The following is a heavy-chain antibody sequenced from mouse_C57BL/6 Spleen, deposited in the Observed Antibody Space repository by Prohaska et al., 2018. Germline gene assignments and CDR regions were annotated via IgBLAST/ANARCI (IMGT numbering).Heavy chain of an antibody. CDR1: GYTFTSYW. V-gene: IGHV1-64*01. CDR3: ARGGTAQAKFAY. J-gene: IGHJ3*01. Sequence: QVQLQQPGAELVKPGASVKLSCKASGYTFTSYWMHWVTQRPGQGLEWIGMIHPNSGSTNYNEKFKSKATLTVDKSSSTAYMQLSSLTSEDSAVYYCARGGTAQAKFAYWGQGTLVTVSA. D-gene: IGHD3-2*02. CDR2: IHPNSGST.